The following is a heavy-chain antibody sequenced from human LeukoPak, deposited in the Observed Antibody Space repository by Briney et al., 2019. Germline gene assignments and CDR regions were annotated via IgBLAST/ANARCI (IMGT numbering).Heavy chain of an antibody. CDR3: AKGAGSSSFFYLRDPYFQH. D-gene: IGHD6-19*01. J-gene: IGHJ1*01. CDR1: GFTFDDYA. V-gene: IGHV3-9*01. CDR2: ISWNSGDI. Sequence: PGRSLRLSCAASGFTFDDYAMHWVRQAPGKGLEWVSRISWNSGDIAYADSVKGLFTISRDNANDSLYLQMNSLGPEDTASYYCAKGAGSSSFFYLRDPYFQHWGQGTLVTVSS.